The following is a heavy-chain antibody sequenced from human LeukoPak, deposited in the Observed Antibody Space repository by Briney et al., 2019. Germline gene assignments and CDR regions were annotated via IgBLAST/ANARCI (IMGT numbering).Heavy chain of an antibody. D-gene: IGHD2-21*02. J-gene: IGHJ4*02. CDR2: FDPEDGET. CDR1: GYTLTELS. V-gene: IGHV1-24*01. Sequence: ASVKVPCKVSGYTLTELSMHWVRQAPGKGLEWMGGFDPEDGETIYAQKFQGRVTMTEDTSTDTAYMELSSLRSEDTAVYYCATAIVVVTAIPGFDYWGQGTLVTVSS. CDR3: ATAIVVVTAIPGFDY.